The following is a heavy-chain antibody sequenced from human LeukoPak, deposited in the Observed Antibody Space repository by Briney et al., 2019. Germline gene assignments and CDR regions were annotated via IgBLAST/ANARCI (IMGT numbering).Heavy chain of an antibody. CDR3: ARDFYKDRFDCFGGSCISGFDY. D-gene: IGHD2-15*01. V-gene: IGHV3-48*01. CDR2: ITSSSSTI. CDR1: GFTFSRYI. J-gene: IGHJ4*02. Sequence: TGGSLRLSCAASGFTFSRYIMNWVRQAPGKGLEWVSHITSSSSTIYYADSVKGRFTISRDIAKNSLYLQMNSLRAEDTAVYYCARDFYKDRFDCFGGSCISGFDYWGQGTLVTVSS.